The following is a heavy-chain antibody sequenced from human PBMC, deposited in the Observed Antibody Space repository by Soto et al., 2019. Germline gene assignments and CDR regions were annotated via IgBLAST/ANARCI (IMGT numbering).Heavy chain of an antibody. CDR2: INPNSGGT. CDR3: ARDPLIVATITSPDWFDP. V-gene: IGHV1-2*02. D-gene: IGHD5-12*01. J-gene: IGHJ5*02. CDR1: GYTFTGYY. Sequence: ASVKVSCKASGYTFTGYYMHWVRQAPGQGLEWMGWINPNSGGTNYAQKFQGRVTMTRDTSISTAYIELSRLRSDDTAVYYCARDPLIVATITSPDWFDPWGQGTLVTVSS.